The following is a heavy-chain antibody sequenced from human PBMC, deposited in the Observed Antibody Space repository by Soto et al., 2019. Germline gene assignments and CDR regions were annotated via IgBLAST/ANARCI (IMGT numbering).Heavy chain of an antibody. CDR2: IYYAGSF. Sequence: SETLSLTCAVSGGSISPYYWSWIRQSPGKGLEWIGYIYYAGSFTYNPSLKSRVTISLNTSKNEVSLRLTSVTAADTAVYYCARLGGYFQALDSWGQGTLVTVSS. V-gene: IGHV4-59*08. CDR3: ARLGGYFQALDS. D-gene: IGHD3-22*01. CDR1: GGSISPYY. J-gene: IGHJ4*02.